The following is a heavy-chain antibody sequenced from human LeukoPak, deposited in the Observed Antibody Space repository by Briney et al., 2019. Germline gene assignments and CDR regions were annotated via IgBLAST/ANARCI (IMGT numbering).Heavy chain of an antibody. CDR2: IGNSGTTI. D-gene: IGHD2-2*01. CDR1: GFTFSDYS. V-gene: IGHV3-48*02. J-gene: IGHJ4*01. CDR3: ARKRYYAFDY. Sequence: PGGSLRLSCAASGFTFSDYSLNWVRQAPGKGLEWVSYIGNSGTTIYYADSVKGRFTISRDSAKNSLYLQMNSLRDKDTAVYYCARKRYYAFDYWGHGTLVTVSS.